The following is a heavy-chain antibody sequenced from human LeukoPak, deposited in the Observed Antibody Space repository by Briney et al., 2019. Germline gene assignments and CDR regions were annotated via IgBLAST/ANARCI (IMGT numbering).Heavy chain of an antibody. CDR2: IYYSGST. D-gene: IGHD3-9*01. J-gene: IGHJ4*02. CDR1: GGSISSSSYY. CDR3: ARERLLRYFDPYKNIYFDY. Sequence: SETLSLTCTVSGGSISSSSYYWGWIRQPPGKGLEWIGSIYYSGSTYYNPSLKSRVTISVDTSKNQFSLKLSSVTAADTAVYYCARERLLRYFDPYKNIYFDYWGQGTLVTVSS. V-gene: IGHV4-39*07.